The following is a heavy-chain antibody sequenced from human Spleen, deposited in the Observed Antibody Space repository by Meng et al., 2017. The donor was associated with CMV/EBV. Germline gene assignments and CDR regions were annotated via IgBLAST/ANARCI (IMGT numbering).Heavy chain of an antibody. CDR3: VKDMRSVARGVTADY. Sequence: GGSLRLSCAASGFTFDDYAMHWVRRAPGKGLEWVSGISWNGGRIGYADSVKGRFTISRDNAKNSLHLQMNSLRVEDTAFYYCVKDMRSVARGVTADYWGQGTLVTVSS. CDR2: ISWNGGRI. J-gene: IGHJ4*02. D-gene: IGHD3-10*01. V-gene: IGHV3-9*01. CDR1: GFTFDDYA.